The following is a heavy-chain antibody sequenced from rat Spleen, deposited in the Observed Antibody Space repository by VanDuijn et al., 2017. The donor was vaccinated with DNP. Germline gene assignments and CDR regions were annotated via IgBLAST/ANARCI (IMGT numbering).Heavy chain of an antibody. J-gene: IGHJ2*01. CDR1: GFTFSNYG. D-gene: IGHD1-9*01. Sequence: EVQLVESGGGLVQPGRSLKLSCTASGFTFSNYGMAWVRQAPKKGLEWVASISYDGSSTYYRDSVKGRFTISRDNAEGTLNLQMNSLRSEDTATYYCASHTYYGYDYFVYWGQGVMVTVSS. CDR2: ISYDGSST. V-gene: IGHV5-29*01. CDR3: ASHTYYGYDYFVY.